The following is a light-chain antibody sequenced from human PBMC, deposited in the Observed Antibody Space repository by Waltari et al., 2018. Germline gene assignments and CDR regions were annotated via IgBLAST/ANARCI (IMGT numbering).Light chain of an antibody. CDR3: SSYTSTDVV. CDR1: SSDVGGYNY. J-gene: IGLJ2*01. CDR2: DVS. V-gene: IGLV2-14*01. Sequence: QSALTQPASVSGSPGQSITISCTGTSSDVGGYNYVSWYQQHPGKAPKLMIYDVSNRPAGVSNRFSGSKSCNTASLTISGLQAEDEAEYYCSSYTSTDVVFGGGTKLTVL.